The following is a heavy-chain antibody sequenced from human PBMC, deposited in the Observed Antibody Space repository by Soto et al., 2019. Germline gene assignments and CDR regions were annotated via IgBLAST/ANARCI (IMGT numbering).Heavy chain of an antibody. CDR2: VRIKADVGTT. J-gene: IGHJ4*02. CDR1: GFTFANAW. CDR3: RSDWDYPVL. Sequence: WGSRRLSCAASGFTFANAWMSWVRQDPGKGLEWVGRVRIKADVGTTDYAAPVKGRFTISRDDSENTLYLQMNSLKIDDTAVYYCRSDWDYPVLWGKGNMVTVSA. D-gene: IGHD1-7*01. V-gene: IGHV3-15*01.